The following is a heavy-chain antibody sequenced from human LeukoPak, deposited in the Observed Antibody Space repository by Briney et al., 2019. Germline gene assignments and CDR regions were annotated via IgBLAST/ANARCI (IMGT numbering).Heavy chain of an antibody. CDR3: AKGDVSTVFDY. J-gene: IGHJ4*01. Sequence: PGGSLRFSCAASGFTFSIYAMTWVRQAPGKGLEWVSSISGSGDSTHYADSVKGRFTISRDNSKNTLYLQMNSLTAEDTAVYYCAKGDVSTVFDYWGHGTLVTVSS. V-gene: IGHV3-23*01. CDR1: GFTFSIYA. CDR2: ISGSGDST. D-gene: IGHD5/OR15-5a*01.